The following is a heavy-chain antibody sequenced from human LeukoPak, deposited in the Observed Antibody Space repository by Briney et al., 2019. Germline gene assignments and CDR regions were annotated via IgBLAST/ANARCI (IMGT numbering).Heavy chain of an antibody. CDR1: GFTFSNHW. D-gene: IGHD1-26*01. CDR3: ARGYFGPDY. J-gene: IGHJ4*02. CDR2: IDNDGSST. V-gene: IGHV3-74*01. Sequence: GGSQRLSCAASGFTFSNHWMHWVRQDPGKGLVWVSRIDNDGSSTVYADSVKGRFTIPRDNAKSTPYLQMNSLRAEDTGVYYCARGYFGPDYWGQGTLVTVSS.